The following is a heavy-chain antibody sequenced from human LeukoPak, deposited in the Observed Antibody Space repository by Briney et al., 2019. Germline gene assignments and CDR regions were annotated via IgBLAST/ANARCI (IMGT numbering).Heavy chain of an antibody. D-gene: IGHD6-6*01. Sequence: GGSLRLSCAASGFTFSDYYMSWIRQAPGKGLEWVSYISSSGSTIYYADSVKGRFTISRDNAKNSLYLQMNSLRAEDMAVYYCARVLSSSRGVWYMDVWGKGTTVTVSS. V-gene: IGHV3-11*04. CDR1: GFTFSDYY. CDR3: ARVLSSSRGVWYMDV. J-gene: IGHJ6*03. CDR2: ISSSGSTI.